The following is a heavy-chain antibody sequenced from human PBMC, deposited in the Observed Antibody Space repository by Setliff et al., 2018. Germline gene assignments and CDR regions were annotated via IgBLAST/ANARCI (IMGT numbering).Heavy chain of an antibody. V-gene: IGHV7-4-1*02. Sequence: ASVKVSCKASGYTFTSHAMNWVRQAPGQGLEWMGWINTNTGNPMYAQGFTGRFVFSLDTSVSTAYLQISSLKAEDTAVYYCARAWYYNFWSGSQIEYWGQGTLVTVSS. D-gene: IGHD3-3*01. CDR2: INTNTGNP. CDR3: ARAWYYNFWSGSQIEY. CDR1: GYTFTSHA. J-gene: IGHJ4*02.